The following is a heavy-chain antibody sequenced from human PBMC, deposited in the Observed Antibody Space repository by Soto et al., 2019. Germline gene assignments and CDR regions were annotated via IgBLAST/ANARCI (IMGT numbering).Heavy chain of an antibody. J-gene: IGHJ4*02. V-gene: IGHV3-11*04. CDR1: GFTFSDYY. CDR3: AREELDCGGDCFVF. Sequence: QVQLVESGGGLVKPGGSLRLSCAASGFTFSDYYMSWIRQAPGKGLEWVSYIGVSSGSEYYAPSVRGRFTVSRDNARNSLYLQMDSLRAEDTAVYYCAREELDCGGDCFVFWGQGTLVTVSS. D-gene: IGHD2-21*02. CDR2: IGVSSGSE.